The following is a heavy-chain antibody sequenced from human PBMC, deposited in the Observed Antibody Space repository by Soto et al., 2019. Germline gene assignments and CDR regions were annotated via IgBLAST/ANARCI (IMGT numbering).Heavy chain of an antibody. Sequence: ASVKVSCKASGYTFTSYGISWVRQAPGQGLEWMGWISAYNGNTNYAQKLQGRVTMTTDTSTSTAYMELRSLRSDDTAVYYCARAGSDGSGWYYFDYWGQGTLVTVSS. CDR2: ISAYNGNT. V-gene: IGHV1-18*01. CDR3: ARAGSDGSGWYYFDY. CDR1: GYTFTSYG. D-gene: IGHD6-19*01. J-gene: IGHJ4*02.